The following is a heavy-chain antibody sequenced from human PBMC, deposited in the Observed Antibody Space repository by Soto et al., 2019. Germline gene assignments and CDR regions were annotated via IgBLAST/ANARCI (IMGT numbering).Heavy chain of an antibody. Sequence: QVQLVESGGGLVKPGGSLRLSCAASGFTFSDYYMSWIRQAPGKGLEWVSYISSSGSTIYYADSVKGRFTISRDNAKNSLYLQMISLRAEDTAVYYCASLALDIVATTPEFDYWGQGTLVTVSS. CDR1: GFTFSDYY. D-gene: IGHD5-12*01. CDR3: ASLALDIVATTPEFDY. J-gene: IGHJ4*02. V-gene: IGHV3-11*01. CDR2: ISSSGSTI.